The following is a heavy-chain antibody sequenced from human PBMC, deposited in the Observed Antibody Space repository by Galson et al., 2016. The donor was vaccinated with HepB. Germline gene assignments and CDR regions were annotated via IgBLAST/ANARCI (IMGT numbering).Heavy chain of an antibody. D-gene: IGHD3-16*01. J-gene: IGHJ3*02. V-gene: IGHV3-74*03. Sequence: SLRLSCADSESTFGNHWVYWVRQAPGQGLVWVSKINRAGSGTAYADSVKGRFTISRDNAKNTLYLQMNSLRDEDTALYYFARGGTPSGLDIWGQGTMVTVSS. CDR3: ARGGTPSGLDI. CDR2: INRAGSGT. CDR1: ESTFGNHW.